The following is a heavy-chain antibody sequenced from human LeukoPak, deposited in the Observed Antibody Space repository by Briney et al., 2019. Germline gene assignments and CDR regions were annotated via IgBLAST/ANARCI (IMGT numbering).Heavy chain of an antibody. CDR1: GFTFTSSA. J-gene: IGHJ4*02. Sequence: QPGGSLRLSCAASGFTFTSSAMSWVRQAPGKGLEWVSVISGSGHTTDYADSVKGRFTVSRDNSKNTLYLQMNSLRAEDTAVYFCAKEPHILTGYYTDYFDSWGQGTLVTVSS. D-gene: IGHD3-9*01. CDR2: ISGSGHTT. CDR3: AKEPHILTGYYTDYFDS. V-gene: IGHV3-23*01.